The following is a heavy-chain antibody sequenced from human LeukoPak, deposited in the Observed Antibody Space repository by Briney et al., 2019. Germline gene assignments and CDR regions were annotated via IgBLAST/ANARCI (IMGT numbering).Heavy chain of an antibody. D-gene: IGHD2-15*01. J-gene: IGHJ4*02. CDR1: GFTVTNNY. V-gene: IGHV3-66*01. CDR3: ARDLISGPATHDS. Sequence: GGSLRLSCAASGFTVTNNYMNWVRQAPGKGLEWFSVITSGGSTYFADSVKGRFTVSRDNSKNPLSLQMNSLRVEDTAVYYCARDLISGPATHDSWGQGALVTVSS. CDR2: ITSGGST.